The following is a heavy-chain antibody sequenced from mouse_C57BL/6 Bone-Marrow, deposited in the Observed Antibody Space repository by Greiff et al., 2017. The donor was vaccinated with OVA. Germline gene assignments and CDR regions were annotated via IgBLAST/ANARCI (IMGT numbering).Heavy chain of an antibody. CDR1: GYTFTSYG. V-gene: IGHV1-81*01. D-gene: IGHD2-2*01. Sequence: VQLQQSGAELARPGASVKLSCKASGYTFTSYGISWVKQRTGQGLEWIGEIYPRSGNTYYNEKFKGKATLTADKSSSTAYMELRSLTSEDTAVYYCALLWLRGVDYWGQGTSVTVSS. CDR2: IYPRSGNT. CDR3: ALLWLRGVDY. J-gene: IGHJ4*01.